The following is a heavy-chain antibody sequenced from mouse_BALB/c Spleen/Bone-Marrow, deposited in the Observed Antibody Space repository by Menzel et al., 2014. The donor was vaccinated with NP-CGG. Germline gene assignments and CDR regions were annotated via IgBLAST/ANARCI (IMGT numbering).Heavy chain of an antibody. V-gene: IGHV1-7*01. CDR2: INPSTGYT. Sequence: QVHVKQSGAELAKPGASVKMSCKASGYTFTSYWMHWVKQRPGQGLEWIGYINPSTGYTEYNQKFKDKATLTADKSSSTAYMQLSGLTSEDSAVYYCASPYGNYDAMDYWGQGTSVTVSS. D-gene: IGHD2-1*01. J-gene: IGHJ4*01. CDR3: ASPYGNYDAMDY. CDR1: GYTFTSYW.